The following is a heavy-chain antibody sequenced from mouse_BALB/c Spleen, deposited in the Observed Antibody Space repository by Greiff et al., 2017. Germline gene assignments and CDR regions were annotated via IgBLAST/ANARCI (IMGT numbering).Heavy chain of an antibody. CDR1: GFNIKDTY. CDR3: ARSGLGRWYFDV. D-gene: IGHD3-3*01. J-gene: IGHJ1*01. CDR2: IDPANGNT. Sequence: EVQLQESGAELVKPGASVKLSCTASGFNIKDTYMHWVKQRPEQGLEWIGRIDPANGNTKYDPKFQGKATITADTSSNTAYLQLSSLTSEDTAVYYCARSGLGRWYFDVWGAGTTVTVSS. V-gene: IGHV14-3*02.